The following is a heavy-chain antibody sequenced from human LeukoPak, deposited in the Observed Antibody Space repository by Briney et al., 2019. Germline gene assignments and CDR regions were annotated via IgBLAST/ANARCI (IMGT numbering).Heavy chain of an antibody. CDR2: ISYDGSNK. J-gene: IGHJ3*02. CDR1: GFTFSSYA. V-gene: IGHV3-30*04. CDR3: ARWVGATIPHDAFDI. Sequence: PGGSLRLSCAASGFTFSSYAMHWVRQAPGKGLEWVAVISYDGSNKYYADSVKGRFTISRDNSKNTLYLQMNSLRAEDTAVYYCARWVGATIPHDAFDIWGQGTMVTVSS. D-gene: IGHD1-26*01.